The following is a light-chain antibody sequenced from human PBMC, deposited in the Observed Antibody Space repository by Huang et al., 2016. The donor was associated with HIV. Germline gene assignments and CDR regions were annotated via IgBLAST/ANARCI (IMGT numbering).Light chain of an antibody. V-gene: IGKV1-39*01. Sequence: DILMTQSPSSLSASVGDRVTITGRASQSVSTYLNWYQQKPGKAPKLLIYAASSLQSWVPSRFSGSGSGTDFTLTISSLQPDDFATYYCQQSYSTPFYTFGQGTKLEIK. J-gene: IGKJ2*01. CDR3: QQSYSTPFYT. CDR1: QSVSTY. CDR2: AAS.